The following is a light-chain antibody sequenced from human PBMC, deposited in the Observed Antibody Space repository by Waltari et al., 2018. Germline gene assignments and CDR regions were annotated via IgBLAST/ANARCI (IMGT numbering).Light chain of an antibody. CDR1: KLGDKY. CDR2: QDS. CDR3: QAWDSSTPVV. V-gene: IGLV3-1*01. J-gene: IGLJ2*01. Sequence: SYELTQPPSVSVSPGQTASITCSGDKLGDKYACWYQQKPGQSPVLVIYQDSKRPSGSPERFSGSNSGSTATLTISGTQAMDEADYYCQAWDSSTPVVFGGGTKLTVL.